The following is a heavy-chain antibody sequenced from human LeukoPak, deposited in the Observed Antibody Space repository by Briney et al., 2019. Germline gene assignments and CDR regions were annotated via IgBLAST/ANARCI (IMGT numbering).Heavy chain of an antibody. CDR1: GFTFSSYG. V-gene: IGHV3-30*18. CDR2: ISYDGSNK. Sequence: GGSLRLSCAASGFTFSSYGMHWVRQAPGKGLEWVAVISYDGSNKYYADSVKGRFTISRDNSKNTLYLQMNSLRAEDTAVYYCAKTLRFLEWLSFFDYWGQGTLVTASS. D-gene: IGHD3-3*01. CDR3: AKTLRFLEWLSFFDY. J-gene: IGHJ4*02.